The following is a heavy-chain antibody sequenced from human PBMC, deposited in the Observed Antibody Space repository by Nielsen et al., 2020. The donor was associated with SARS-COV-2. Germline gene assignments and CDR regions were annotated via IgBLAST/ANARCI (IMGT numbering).Heavy chain of an antibody. D-gene: IGHD6-19*01. CDR2: IYYSGST. V-gene: IGHV4-59*01. CDR3: ARDRRAVAYFDY. CDR1: GGSFSGYY. Sequence: SETLSLTCAAYGGSFSGYYWSWIRQPPGKGLEWIGYIYYSGSTNYNPSLKSRVTISVDTSKNQFSLKLSSVTAADTAVYYCARDRRAVAYFDYWGQGTLVTVSS. J-gene: IGHJ4*02.